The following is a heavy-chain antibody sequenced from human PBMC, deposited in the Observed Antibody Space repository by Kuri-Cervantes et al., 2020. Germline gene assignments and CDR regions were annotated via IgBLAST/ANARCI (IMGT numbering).Heavy chain of an antibody. CDR3: ARSLIGTFDY. Sequence: GGSLRLSCAASGFTFSSYAMHWVRQAPGKGLEWVAVISYDGSNKHYADSVKGRFTISRDNSKNTLYLQMNSLRAEDTAVYYCARSLIGTFDYWGQGTLVTVSS. V-gene: IGHV3-30-3*01. CDR1: GFTFSSYA. D-gene: IGHD1-26*01. J-gene: IGHJ4*02. CDR2: ISYDGSNK.